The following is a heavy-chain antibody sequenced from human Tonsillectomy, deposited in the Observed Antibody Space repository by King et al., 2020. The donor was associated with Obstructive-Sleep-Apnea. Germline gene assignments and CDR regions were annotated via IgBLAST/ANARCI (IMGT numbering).Heavy chain of an antibody. CDR3: ARDPPPLGIDYFDY. J-gene: IGHJ4*02. Sequence: VQLVESGGGLVQPGGSLRLSCAASGFTFSSYWMNWVRQAPGKGLEWVASIKYDESETYYVDSVKGRFTISRDNAQNSLYLQMNHLRSEDTAVYYCARDPPPLGIDYFDYWGQGTLVTVSS. CDR2: IKYDESET. D-gene: IGHD7-27*01. V-gene: IGHV3-7*04. CDR1: GFTFSSYW.